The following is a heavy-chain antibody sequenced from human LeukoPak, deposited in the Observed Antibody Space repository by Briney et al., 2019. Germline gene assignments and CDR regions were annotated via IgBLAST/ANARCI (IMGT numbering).Heavy chain of an antibody. V-gene: IGHV1-18*04. CDR1: GYTFTSYY. D-gene: IGHD6-6*01. CDR2: ISPYNGNT. Sequence: ASVKVSCKASGYTFTSYYMHWVRQAPGQGLEWMGWISPYNGNTNYARKLQGRVTMTTDTSSSTAYMELRSLRSDDTAVYYCARDRISIAGNPNYYYYYMDVWGRGTTVTVSS. J-gene: IGHJ6*03. CDR3: ARDRISIAGNPNYYYYYMDV.